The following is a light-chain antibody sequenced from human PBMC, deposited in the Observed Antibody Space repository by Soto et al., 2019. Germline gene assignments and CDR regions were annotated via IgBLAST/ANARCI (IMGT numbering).Light chain of an antibody. CDR3: QSYDNSLSGVV. J-gene: IGLJ2*01. V-gene: IGLV1-40*01. CDR2: TNS. Sequence: QAVVTQPPSVSGAPGQRVTISCTGSSSNIGAGYDVHWYQQLPGTAPKLLIYTNSNRPSGVPDRFSGSKSGTSASLAITGLQAGDEADYYCQSYDNSLSGVVFGGGTKVTVL. CDR1: SSNIGAGYD.